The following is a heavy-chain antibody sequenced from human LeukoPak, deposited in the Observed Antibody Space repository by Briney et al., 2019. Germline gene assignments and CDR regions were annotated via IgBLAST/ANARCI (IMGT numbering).Heavy chain of an antibody. D-gene: IGHD3-22*01. CDR2: IYYSGST. Sequence: SETLSLTCTVSGGTITNYYWSWIRQPPGKGLEWIGYIYYSGSTNYNPSLKSRVTISVDTSKNQFSLKLSSVTAADTAVYYCARGYYYDSSGYYSDYWGQGTLVTVSS. J-gene: IGHJ4*02. V-gene: IGHV4-59*01. CDR3: ARGYYYDSSGYYSDY. CDR1: GGTITNYY.